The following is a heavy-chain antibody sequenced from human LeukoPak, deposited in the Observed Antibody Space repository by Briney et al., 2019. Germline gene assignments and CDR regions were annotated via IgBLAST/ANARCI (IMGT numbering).Heavy chain of an antibody. CDR3: GFGELSTGYNI. V-gene: IGHV4-38-2*02. D-gene: IGHD3-10*01. CDR2: IYHSGST. CDR1: GYSISSGYY. J-gene: IGHJ3*02. Sequence: SETLSLTCTVSGYSISSGYYWGWIRQPPGKGLEWIGSIYHSGSTYYNPSLKSRVTISVDTSKNQFSLKLSSVTAADTAVYYCGFGELSTGYNIWGQGTMVTVSS.